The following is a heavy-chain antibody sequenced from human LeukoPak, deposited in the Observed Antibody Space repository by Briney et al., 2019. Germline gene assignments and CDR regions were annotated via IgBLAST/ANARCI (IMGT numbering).Heavy chain of an antibody. J-gene: IGHJ3*02. CDR2: IYPGDSDT. D-gene: IGHD1-26*01. Sequence: GESLQISCKGSGYIFTSYWIGWVRQLPGKGLEWMGIIYPGDSDTRYSPSFQGQITISADKSSSTAYLQWINLKASDTAMYYCARLGGSYYNAFDIWGQGTMVTVSS. V-gene: IGHV5-51*01. CDR3: ARLGGSYYNAFDI. CDR1: GYIFTSYW.